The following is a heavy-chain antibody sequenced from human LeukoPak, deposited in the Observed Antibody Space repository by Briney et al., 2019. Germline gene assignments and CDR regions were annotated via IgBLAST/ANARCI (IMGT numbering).Heavy chain of an antibody. CDR3: ARDRYYYDSSGPAFDI. J-gene: IGHJ3*02. V-gene: IGHV4-39*07. CDR1: GGSISSSSYY. D-gene: IGHD3-22*01. CDR2: IYYSGST. Sequence: SETLSLTCTVSGGSISSSSYYWGWIRQPPGKGLEWIGSIYYSGSTYYNPSLKSRVTISVDTSKNQFSLKLSSVTAPDTAVYYCARDRYYYDSSGPAFDIWGQGTMVTVSS.